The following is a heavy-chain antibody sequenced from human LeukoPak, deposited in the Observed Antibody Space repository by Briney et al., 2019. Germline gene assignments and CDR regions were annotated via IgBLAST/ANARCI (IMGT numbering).Heavy chain of an antibody. CDR1: GYTFTNYG. D-gene: IGHD2-2*01. V-gene: IGHV1-18*01. Sequence: ASVKVSCKTSGYTFTNYGISWGRQAPGQGLEWMGWSSAYNGNADYAQNLQGRVTMTTDTSTSTAYMELGSLTSDDSAVYYCARVGEYCTSASCHDYWGQGTLVTVSS. CDR3: ARVGEYCTSASCHDY. J-gene: IGHJ4*02. CDR2: SSAYNGNA.